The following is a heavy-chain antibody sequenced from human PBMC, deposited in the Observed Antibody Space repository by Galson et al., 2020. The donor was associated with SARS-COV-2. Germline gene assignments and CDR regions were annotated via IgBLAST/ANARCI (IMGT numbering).Heavy chain of an antibody. CDR3: ARYKMVRGVIGNYGMDV. CDR1: GYTFTSYG. J-gene: IGHJ6*02. V-gene: IGHV1-18*04. CDR2: ISAYNGNT. Sequence: ASVKVSCKASGYTFTSYGISWVRQAPGQGLEWMGWISAYNGNTNYAQKLQGRVTMTTDTSTSTAYMELRSLRSDDTAVYYCARYKMVRGVIGNYGMDVWGQGTTVTVSS. D-gene: IGHD3-10*01.